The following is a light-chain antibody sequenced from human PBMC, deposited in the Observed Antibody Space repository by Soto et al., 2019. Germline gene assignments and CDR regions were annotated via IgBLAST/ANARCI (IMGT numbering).Light chain of an antibody. CDR3: QQYNIWPLT. J-gene: IGKJ4*01. CDR2: GAS. CDR1: QSVSAN. V-gene: IGKV3-15*01. Sequence: IVMAPSPSTLSVSPGERATLSCRASQSVSANLAWYQQKPGQAPSLLIYGASSRATGIPARFSGSGSGTEFTLTISSLQSEDFAVYYCQQYNIWPLTFGGGTKVDIK.